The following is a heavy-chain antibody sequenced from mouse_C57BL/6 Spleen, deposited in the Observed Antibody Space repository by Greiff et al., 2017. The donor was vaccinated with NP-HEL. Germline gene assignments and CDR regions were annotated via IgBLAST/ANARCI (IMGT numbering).Heavy chain of an antibody. CDR2: IDPSDSYT. J-gene: IGHJ3*01. Sequence: QVQLQQPGAELVRPGTSVKLSCKASGYTFTSYWMHWVKQRPGQGLEWIGVIDPSDSYTNYNQKFKGKATLTVDTSSSTAYMQLSSLTSEDSAVYYCARRGGNYAWFAYWGQGTLVTVSA. D-gene: IGHD2-1*01. CDR1: GYTFTSYW. CDR3: ARRGGNYAWFAY. V-gene: IGHV1-59*01.